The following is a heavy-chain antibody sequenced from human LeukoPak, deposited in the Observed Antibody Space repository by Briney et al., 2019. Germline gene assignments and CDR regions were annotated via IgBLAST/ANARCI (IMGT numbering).Heavy chain of an antibody. CDR2: IYHSGST. D-gene: IGHD3-22*01. CDR3: ARGYDSSGYYGDWFDP. V-gene: IGHV4-4*02. CDR1: GGSISSSNW. J-gene: IGHJ5*02. Sequence: SETLSLTCAVSGGSISSSNWWSWVRQPPGKGLEWIGEIYHSGSTNYNPSLKSRVTISVDKSKNQFSLKLSSVTAADTAVYYCARGYDSSGYYGDWFDPWGQGTLVTVSS.